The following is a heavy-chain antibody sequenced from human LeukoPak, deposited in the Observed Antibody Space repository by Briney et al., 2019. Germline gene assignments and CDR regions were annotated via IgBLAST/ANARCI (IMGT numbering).Heavy chain of an antibody. CDR2: IYYSGST. Sequence: SETLSLTCTVSGGSISSGGYYWSWIRQHPGKGLEWIGYIYYSGSTYYNPSLKSRVTISVDTSKNQFSLKLSSVAAADTAVYYCARAHGDYESLDYWGQGTLVTVSS. CDR3: ARAHGDYESLDY. D-gene: IGHD4-17*01. V-gene: IGHV4-31*03. J-gene: IGHJ4*02. CDR1: GGSISSGGYY.